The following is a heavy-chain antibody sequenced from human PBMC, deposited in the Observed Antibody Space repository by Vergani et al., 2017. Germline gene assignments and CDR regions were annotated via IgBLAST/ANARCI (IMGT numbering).Heavy chain of an antibody. V-gene: IGHV5-51*01. CDR1: GYSFTSYW. Sequence: EVQLVQSGAEVKKPGESLKISCKGSGYSFTSYWIGWVRQMPGKGLEWMGIIYPGDSDTRYSPSFQGQVTISADKSISTAYLQWSSLKASDTAMYYCARHSWLYYGSGSYYNVGYYYGMDVWGQXP. D-gene: IGHD3-10*01. CDR3: ARHSWLYYGSGSYYNVGYYYGMDV. CDR2: IYPGDSDT. J-gene: IGHJ6*02.